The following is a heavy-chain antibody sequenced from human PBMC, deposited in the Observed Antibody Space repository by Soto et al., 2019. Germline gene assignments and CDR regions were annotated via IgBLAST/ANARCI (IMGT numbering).Heavy chain of an antibody. D-gene: IGHD4-4*01. J-gene: IGHJ4*02. CDR2: IFHSGGS. CDR3: ARGVGDDYSLPYFDC. CDR1: GGSISNTNW. Sequence: QVHLQESGPGLVKPSGTLSLTCAVSGGSISNTNWWTWVRQPPGKGLEWIGDIFHSGGSNYNPSLESRVTISVDKSTNQFSLKLNSVTAADTAVYYCARGVGDDYSLPYFDCWGQGTLVTVSS. V-gene: IGHV4-4*02.